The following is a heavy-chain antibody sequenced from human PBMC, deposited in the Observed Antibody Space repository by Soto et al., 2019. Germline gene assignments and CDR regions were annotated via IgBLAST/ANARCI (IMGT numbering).Heavy chain of an antibody. V-gene: IGHV1-69*08. CDR2: IIPILGIA. CDR1: GGTFSSYT. D-gene: IGHD1-20*01. J-gene: IGHJ4*02. CDR3: ARDRNRITGTRGDY. Sequence: QVQLVQSGAEVKKPGSSVKVSCKASGGTFSSYTISWVRQAPGQGLEWMGRIIPILGIANYAQKFQGRVTITADKSTSTAYRELSSLRSEDTAVYYCARDRNRITGTRGDYWGQGTLVTVSS.